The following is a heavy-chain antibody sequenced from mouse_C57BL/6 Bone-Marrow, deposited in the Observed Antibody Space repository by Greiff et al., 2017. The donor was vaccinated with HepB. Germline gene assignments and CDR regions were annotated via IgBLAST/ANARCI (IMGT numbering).Heavy chain of an antibody. CDR3: ARGGNPYAMDY. J-gene: IGHJ4*01. CDR2: IYPRSGNT. CDR1: GYTFTSYG. V-gene: IGHV1-81*01. Sequence: VQLQQSGAELARPGASVKLSCKASGYTFTSYGISWVKQRTGQGLEWIGEIYPRSGNTYYNEKFKGKATLTADKSSSTAYMQLSSLTSEDSAVYYCARGGNPYAMDYWGQGTSVTVSS.